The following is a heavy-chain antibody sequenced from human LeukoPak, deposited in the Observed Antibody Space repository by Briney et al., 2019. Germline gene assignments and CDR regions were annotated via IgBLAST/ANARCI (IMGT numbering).Heavy chain of an antibody. CDR3: ARGGSRDGSSGYYRRSRVAFDI. CDR2: INHSGST. D-gene: IGHD3-22*01. Sequence: SETLSLTCTVSGGSTSSSSYYWGWIRQPPGKGLEWIGEINHSGSTNYNPSLKSRVTISVDTSKNQFSLKLSSVTAADTAVYYCARGGSRDGSSGYYRRSRVAFDIWGQGTMVTVSS. V-gene: IGHV4-39*07. J-gene: IGHJ3*02. CDR1: GGSTSSSSYY.